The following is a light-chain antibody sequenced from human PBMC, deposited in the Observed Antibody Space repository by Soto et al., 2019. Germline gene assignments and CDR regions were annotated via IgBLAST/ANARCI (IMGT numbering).Light chain of an antibody. Sequence: DIQMTQSPSPLSASVRPRVTTTCRASHSISGSLYGYQQKPGKAPQILIYGASTLQSGVPSRFSGSGAGTDYTITISSLQPEDFATYYCQQSYRTPTFGQGTRLEIK. CDR2: GAS. J-gene: IGKJ5*01. CDR1: HSISGS. V-gene: IGKV1-39*01. CDR3: QQSYRTPT.